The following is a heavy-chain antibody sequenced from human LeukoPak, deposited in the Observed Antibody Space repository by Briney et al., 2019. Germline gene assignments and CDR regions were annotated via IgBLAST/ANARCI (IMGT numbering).Heavy chain of an antibody. CDR2: INHSGST. Sequence: SETLSLTCAVYGGSFSGYYWSWIRQPPGKGLEWIGEINHSGSTNYNPSLKSRVTISVDTSKNQFSLKLSSVTAADTAVYHCARYKGSRGYSYGNYYYYYMDVWGKGTTVTVSS. CDR1: GGSFSGYY. D-gene: IGHD5-18*01. J-gene: IGHJ6*03. CDR3: ARYKGSRGYSYGNYYYYYMDV. V-gene: IGHV4-34*01.